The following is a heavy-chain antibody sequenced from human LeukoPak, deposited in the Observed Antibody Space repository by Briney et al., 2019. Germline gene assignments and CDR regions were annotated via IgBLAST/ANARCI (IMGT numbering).Heavy chain of an antibody. Sequence: SETLSLTCTVSGGSVSSGSYYWSWIRQPPGKGLEWIGYIYYSGSTNYNPSLKSRVTISVDTSKNQFSLKLSSVTAADTAVYYCARAPRITMVQGVIPFAYWGQGTLVTVSS. CDR1: GGSVSSGSYY. D-gene: IGHD3-10*01. V-gene: IGHV4-61*01. CDR3: ARAPRITMVQGVIPFAY. CDR2: IYYSGST. J-gene: IGHJ4*02.